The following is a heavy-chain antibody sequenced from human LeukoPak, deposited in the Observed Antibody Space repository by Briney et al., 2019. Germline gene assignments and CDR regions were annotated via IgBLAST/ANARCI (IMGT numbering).Heavy chain of an antibody. J-gene: IGHJ6*03. Sequence: SETLSLTCTVSGGSISSYYWSWIRQPAGKGLEWIGRIYTSGSTNYNPSLKSRVTMSVDTSKNQFSLKLSSVTAADTAVYYCARDYLFDCSSTSCSDRYYYYYYMDVWGKGTTVTVSS. CDR1: GGSISSYY. V-gene: IGHV4-4*07. CDR3: ARDYLFDCSSTSCSDRYYYYYYMDV. D-gene: IGHD2-2*01. CDR2: IYTSGST.